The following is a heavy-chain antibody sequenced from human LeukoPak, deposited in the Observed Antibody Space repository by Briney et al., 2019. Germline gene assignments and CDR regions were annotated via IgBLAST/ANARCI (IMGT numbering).Heavy chain of an antibody. CDR2: IRADNGNT. CDR1: GYTFTSYG. D-gene: IGHD6-6*01. CDR3: ARVPTVPARTVDY. J-gene: IGHJ4*02. Sequence: PMASVKVSCKASGYTFTSYGVSWVRPAPGQGLGWMGWIRADNGNTNYAQKLQGRVTMSTDTSTSTAYMELRSLRSDDTAVYYCARVPTVPARTVDYWGQGTLVTVSS. V-gene: IGHV1-18*01.